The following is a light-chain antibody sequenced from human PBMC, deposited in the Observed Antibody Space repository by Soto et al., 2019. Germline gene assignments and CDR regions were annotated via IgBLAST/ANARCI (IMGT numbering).Light chain of an antibody. CDR1: QDISNY. CDR2: DAS. J-gene: IGKJ3*01. Sequence: DIQMTQSPSSLSASVGDRVTITCQASQDISNYLNWYQQKPGKAPKLLIYDASNLETGVPSRFSGSGSGTDFTFTISSLQPEDIATYYCQQGGTFGPGTKVDIK. CDR3: QQGGT. V-gene: IGKV1-33*01.